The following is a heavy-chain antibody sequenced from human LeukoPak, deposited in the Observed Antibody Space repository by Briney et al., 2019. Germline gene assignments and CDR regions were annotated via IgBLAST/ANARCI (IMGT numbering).Heavy chain of an antibody. Sequence: PSETLSLTCTVSGNSISSGYYWGWIRQPPGKGLEWIGSIYHSGSTYYKPSLKSRVTISVDTSKNQFSLKLSSVTAADTAVYYCAREDCGGDCYSAGSDYWGQGTLVTVSS. CDR1: GNSISSGYY. D-gene: IGHD2-21*02. CDR3: AREDCGGDCYSAGSDY. V-gene: IGHV4-38-2*02. J-gene: IGHJ4*02. CDR2: IYHSGST.